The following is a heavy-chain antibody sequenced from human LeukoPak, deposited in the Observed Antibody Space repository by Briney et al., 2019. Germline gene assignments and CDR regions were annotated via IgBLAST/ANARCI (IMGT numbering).Heavy chain of an antibody. CDR2: VSGRGSI. V-gene: IGHV3-11*01. D-gene: IGHD2/OR15-2a*01. J-gene: IGHJ4*02. CDR3: ARTGYRTTWYVQY. Sequence: PGGSLRLSCAASGFILSDYYMTWIRQAPGKGLEWVSYVSGRGSIKYADSVKGRFTISRDNFKNTLFLQMNSLRAEDTAVYYCARTGYRTTWYVQYWGQGTLVTVSS. CDR1: GFILSDYY.